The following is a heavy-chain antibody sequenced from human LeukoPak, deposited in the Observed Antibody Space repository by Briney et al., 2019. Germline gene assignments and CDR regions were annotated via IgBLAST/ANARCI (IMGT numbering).Heavy chain of an antibody. CDR1: GFPLSSYA. D-gene: IGHD3-10*01. V-gene: IGHV3-23*01. CDR2: TSSSDPGT. Sequence: PGGSLRLSCAASGFPLSSYAMSWVRQASGKGLEWVSATSSSDPGTYYADSVRGRFTISRDNSKNTLYLQLNSLRVEDAGVYYCAKVHMVRGVIIWGNWFDPWGQGTLVTVSS. CDR3: AKVHMVRGVIIWGNWFDP. J-gene: IGHJ5*02.